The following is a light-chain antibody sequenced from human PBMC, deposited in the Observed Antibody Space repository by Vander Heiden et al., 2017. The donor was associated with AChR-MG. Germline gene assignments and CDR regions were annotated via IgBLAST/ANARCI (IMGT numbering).Light chain of an antibody. J-gene: IGLJ2*01. CDR3: SSYAGSNTVV. Sequence: QSALTHPLSPSASPGQSVTISCNGTNSDVGGYNYVSWYQQHPGKAPKLMIYEVTKRPSGVPDRFSGSKSGNTASLTVSGLQAEDEADYYCSSYAGSNTVVFGGGTKLTVL. CDR1: NSDVGGYNY. CDR2: EVT. V-gene: IGLV2-8*01.